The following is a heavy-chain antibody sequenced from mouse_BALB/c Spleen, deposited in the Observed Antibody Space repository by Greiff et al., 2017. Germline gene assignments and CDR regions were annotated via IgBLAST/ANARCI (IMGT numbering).Heavy chain of an antibody. CDR3: ARSYYYGSSYSWFAY. CDR1: GFTFSSYG. V-gene: IGHV5-6-3*01. J-gene: IGHJ3*01. Sequence: EVQGVESGGGLVQPGGSLKLSCAASGFTFSSYGMSWVRQTPDKRLELVATINSNGGSTYYPDSVKGRFTISRDNAKNTLYLQMSSLKSEDTAMYYCARSYYYGSSYSWFAYWGQGTLVTVSA. CDR2: INSNGGST. D-gene: IGHD1-1*01.